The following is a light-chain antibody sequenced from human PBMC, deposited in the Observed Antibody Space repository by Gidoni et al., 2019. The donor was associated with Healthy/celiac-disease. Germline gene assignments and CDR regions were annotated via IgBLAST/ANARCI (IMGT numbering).Light chain of an antibody. CDR1: QSISSW. Sequence: DIQMTQSPSTLSASVRDRVTITCRASQSISSWLAWYQQKPGKAPKLLIYKASSSESGVPSRFSGSGSGTEFTLTISSLQPDDFATYYCQQYNSYRYTFGQGTKLEIK. V-gene: IGKV1-5*03. CDR2: KAS. J-gene: IGKJ2*01. CDR3: QQYNSYRYT.